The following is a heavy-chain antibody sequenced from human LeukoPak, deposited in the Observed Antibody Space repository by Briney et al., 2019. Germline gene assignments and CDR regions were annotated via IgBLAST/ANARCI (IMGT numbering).Heavy chain of an antibody. J-gene: IGHJ5*02. Sequence: SETLSLTCTVSGGSISSSSYYWGWIRQPPGKGLEWIGSIYYSGSTYYNPSLKSRVTISVDTSKNQFSLKLSSVTAADTAVYYCARRRGYGSAAAGTGWFDPWGQGTLVTVSS. D-gene: IGHD6-13*01. V-gene: IGHV4-39*07. CDR3: ARRRGYGSAAAGTGWFDP. CDR2: IYYSGST. CDR1: GGSISSSSYY.